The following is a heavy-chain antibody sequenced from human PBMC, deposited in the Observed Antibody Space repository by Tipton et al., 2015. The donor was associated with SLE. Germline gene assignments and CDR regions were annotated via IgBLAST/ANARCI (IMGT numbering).Heavy chain of an antibody. CDR1: GYTFTGYY. D-gene: IGHD3-22*01. J-gene: IGHJ4*02. V-gene: IGHV1-2*06. CDR3: AKDSSAYYPDY. CDR2: INTYSGDT. Sequence: QSGAEVKKPGASVKVSCKASGYTFTGYYMHWVRQAPGQGLEWMGRINTYSGDTDFAQKFQGRVTMTRDTSISTAYMELSRLKFDDTAVYFCAKDSSAYYPDYWGQGTLVTVSP.